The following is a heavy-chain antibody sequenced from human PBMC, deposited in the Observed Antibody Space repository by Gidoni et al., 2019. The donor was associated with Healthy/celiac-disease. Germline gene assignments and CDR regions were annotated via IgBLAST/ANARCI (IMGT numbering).Heavy chain of an antibody. CDR1: GGSLSRGSYS. Sequence: QVQLQESGPGLLKPSQTLSLTCTVSGGSLSRGSYSWRWIRQPAGKGLDWIGRIYTSGSTNYNPSLKSRVTRAVDTSKNQFSLKLSSVTAADTAVYYCAREGSSSSSLGYYYYYGMDVWGQGTTVTVSS. V-gene: IGHV4-61*02. CDR3: AREGSSSSSLGYYYYYGMDV. D-gene: IGHD6-6*01. CDR2: IYTSGST. J-gene: IGHJ6*02.